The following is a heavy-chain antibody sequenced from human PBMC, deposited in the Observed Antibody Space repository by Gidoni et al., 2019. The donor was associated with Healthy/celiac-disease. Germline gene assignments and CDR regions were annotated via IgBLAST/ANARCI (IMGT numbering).Heavy chain of an antibody. V-gene: IGHV1-69*09. CDR3: ARAIGVYGSGRYYFDY. Sequence: QVQLVQSGAEVKKPGSSVKVSCTASGGTFSSYAISWVRQAPGQGLEWMGRIIPILGIANYAQKFQGRVTITADKSTSTAYMELSSLRSEDTAVYYCARAIGVYGSGRYYFDYWGQGTLVTVSS. D-gene: IGHD3-10*01. J-gene: IGHJ4*02. CDR2: IIPILGIA. CDR1: GGTFSSYA.